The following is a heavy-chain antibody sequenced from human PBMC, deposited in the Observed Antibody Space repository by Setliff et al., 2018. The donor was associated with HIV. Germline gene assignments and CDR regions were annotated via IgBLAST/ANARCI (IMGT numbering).Heavy chain of an antibody. CDR1: GGTFSSYA. CDR2: IIPMVGFA. V-gene: IGHV1-69*04. CDR3: ARQAGHVGDHFDY. Sequence: ASVKVSCKASGGTFSSYAISWVRQAPGQGLEWMGSIIPMVGFANYEGKFQGRVTIIADASTNTTYLDLTSLRSEDTALYFCARQAGHVGDHFDYWGQGTLVTVSS. D-gene: IGHD2-21*01. J-gene: IGHJ4*02.